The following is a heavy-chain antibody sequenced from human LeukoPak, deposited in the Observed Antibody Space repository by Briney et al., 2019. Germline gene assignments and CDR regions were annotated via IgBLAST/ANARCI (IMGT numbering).Heavy chain of an antibody. D-gene: IGHD3-22*01. CDR3: AKDIRNYYDSSGYFDY. CDR2: IRYDGSNK. CDR1: GFTLSSYG. V-gene: IGHV3-30*02. J-gene: IGHJ4*02. Sequence: GGSLRLSCAASGFTLSSYGMHWVRQAPGKGLEWVAFIRYDGSNKYYADSVKGRFTISRDNSKNTLYLQMNSLRAEDTAVYYCAKDIRNYYDSSGYFDYWGQGTLVTVSS.